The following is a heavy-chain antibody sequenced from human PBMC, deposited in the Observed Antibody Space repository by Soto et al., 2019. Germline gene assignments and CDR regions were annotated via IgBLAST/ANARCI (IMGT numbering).Heavy chain of an antibody. V-gene: IGHV3-30*18. CDR3: ANGKDGVSYYYGMDV. CDR2: ISYDGREI. D-gene: IGHD3-10*01. CDR1: GFTFRSYG. Sequence: VQLVESGGGVVQPGRSLRLSCAASGFTFRSYGMHWVRQAPGKGLEWVAVISYDGREIHYVDSVKGRFTISGDNSKDTLYLQMNSLRGEDTAVYFCANGKDGVSYYYGMDVWGPGTTVAVSS. J-gene: IGHJ6*02.